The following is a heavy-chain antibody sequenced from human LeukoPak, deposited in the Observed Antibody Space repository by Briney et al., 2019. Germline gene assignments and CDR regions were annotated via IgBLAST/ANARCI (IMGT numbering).Heavy chain of an antibody. CDR2: MNPNSGNT. J-gene: IGHJ6*02. CDR1: GYTFTSYD. Sequence: ASVKVSCKASGYTFTSYDINWVRQATGQGLEWMGWMNPNSGNTGYAQKFQGRVTMTRNTSISTAYMELSSLRSEDTAVYYCARGREMATIVHYYYGMDVWGQGTTVTVS. V-gene: IGHV1-8*01. D-gene: IGHD5-24*01. CDR3: ARGREMATIVHYYYGMDV.